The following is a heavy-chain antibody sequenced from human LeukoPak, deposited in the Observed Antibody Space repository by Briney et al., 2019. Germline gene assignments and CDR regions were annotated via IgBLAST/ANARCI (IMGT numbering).Heavy chain of an antibody. CDR3: ARARKSSWYGGHDY. CDR2: ISAYNGNT. V-gene: IGHV1-18*01. J-gene: IGHJ4*02. D-gene: IGHD6-13*01. CDR1: GYTFTSYG. Sequence: ASVNVSCKASGYTFTSYGISWVRQAPGQGLEWMGWISAYNGNTNYAQKLQGRVTMTTDTSTGTAYMELRSLRSDDTAVYYCARARKSSWYGGHDYWGQGTLVTVSS.